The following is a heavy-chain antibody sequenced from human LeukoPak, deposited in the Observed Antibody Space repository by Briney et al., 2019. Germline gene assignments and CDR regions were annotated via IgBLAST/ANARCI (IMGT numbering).Heavy chain of an antibody. CDR2: IYTSGST. Sequence: PSETLSLTCTVSGGSISSYYWSWIRQPAGKGLNWIGRIYTSGSTNYNPSLKSRVTMSVDTSKNQFSLKLSSVTAADTAVYYCARDLIPGIAAAGRDPGWFDPWGQGTLVTVSS. CDR1: GGSISSYY. J-gene: IGHJ5*02. V-gene: IGHV4-4*07. CDR3: ARDLIPGIAAAGRDPGWFDP. D-gene: IGHD6-13*01.